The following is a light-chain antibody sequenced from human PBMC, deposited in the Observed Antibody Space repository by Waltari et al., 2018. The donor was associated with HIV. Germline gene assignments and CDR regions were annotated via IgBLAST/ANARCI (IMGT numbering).Light chain of an antibody. Sequence: EIVMTQSPATLSVSPGERATLSCRASRSVSSNLAWYQQNPGQAPRLLIYGASTRATGIPARFSGSGSGTEFTLTISSLQSEDFAVYYCQQYNNWPPDTFGGGTKVEIK. V-gene: IGKV3-15*01. CDR1: RSVSSN. J-gene: IGKJ4*01. CDR2: GAS. CDR3: QQYNNWPPDT.